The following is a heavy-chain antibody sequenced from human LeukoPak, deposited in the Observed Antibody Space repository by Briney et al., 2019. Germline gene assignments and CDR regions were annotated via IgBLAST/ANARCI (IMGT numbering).Heavy chain of an antibody. Sequence: ASVKLSCKASGYTFTSYYLHWVRQAPGQGLEWMGMVNPSGGSTSCAQKFQGRVTMTRDTSTATVYMELSSLRSDDTAVFYCARRHKHYYQIDYWGQGTLVTVSS. V-gene: IGHV1-46*01. J-gene: IGHJ4*02. CDR3: ARRHKHYYQIDY. CDR2: VNPSGGST. CDR1: GYTFTSYY. D-gene: IGHD1-26*01.